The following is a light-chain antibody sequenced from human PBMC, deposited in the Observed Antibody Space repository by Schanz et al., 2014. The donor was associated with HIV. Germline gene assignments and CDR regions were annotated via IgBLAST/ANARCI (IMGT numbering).Light chain of an antibody. CDR1: SSDVGGYNY. CDR2: DVS. J-gene: IGLJ1*01. Sequence: QSALTQPASVSGSPGQSIAISCTGTSSDVGGYNYVSWYQQHPGKAPKLMIYDVSNRPSGVSNRFSGSKSGNTASLTISGLQAEDEGDYYCNSYTNSSALYVFGTGTKVTVL. CDR3: NSYTNSSALYV. V-gene: IGLV2-14*03.